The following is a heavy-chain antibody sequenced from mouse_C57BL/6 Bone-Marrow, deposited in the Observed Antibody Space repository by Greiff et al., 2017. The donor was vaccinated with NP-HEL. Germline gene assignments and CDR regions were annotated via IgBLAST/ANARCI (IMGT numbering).Heavy chain of an antibody. Sequence: VQLQQSGAELVKPGASVKVSCKASGYTFTSYWMHWVKQRPGQGLEWIGRIHPSDSDTNYNQKFKGKATLTVDKSSSTAYMQLSSLTSEDSAVYFCAREITTVVATRYFDVWGTGTTVTVSS. CDR2: IHPSDSDT. J-gene: IGHJ1*03. D-gene: IGHD1-1*01. V-gene: IGHV1-74*01. CDR3: AREITTVVATRYFDV. CDR1: GYTFTSYW.